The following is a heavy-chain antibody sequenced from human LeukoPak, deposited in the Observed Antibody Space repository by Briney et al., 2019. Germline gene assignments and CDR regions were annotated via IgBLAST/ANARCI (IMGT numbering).Heavy chain of an antibody. CDR3: ARQQGVGYCSSTSCEFDY. D-gene: IGHD2-2*01. Sequence: RPGESLKISCKASGYSFTSYWIGWVRQMPGKGLEWMGIIYPGDSDTRYSPSFQGQVTISADKSISTAYLQWSSLKASDTAMYYCARQQGVGYCSSTSCEFDYWGQGTLVTVSS. V-gene: IGHV5-51*01. CDR1: GYSFTSYW. J-gene: IGHJ4*02. CDR2: IYPGDSDT.